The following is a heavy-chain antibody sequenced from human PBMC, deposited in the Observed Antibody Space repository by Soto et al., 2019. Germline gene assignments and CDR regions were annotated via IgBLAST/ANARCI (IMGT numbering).Heavy chain of an antibody. D-gene: IGHD6-13*01. V-gene: IGHV1-18*01. J-gene: IGHJ3*01. Sequence: QVQLVQSGAEVKKPGASVKGSCKASGYTFTSYGISWVRQAPGQGLEWMGWISLQTGKTKYTQKLQGRVTVTTDTSTSSAYMELRSLTSDDTAVYYCAREEGSSNWGHWGQGTMVTVSS. CDR1: GYTFTSYG. CDR2: ISLQTGKT. CDR3: AREEGSSNWGH.